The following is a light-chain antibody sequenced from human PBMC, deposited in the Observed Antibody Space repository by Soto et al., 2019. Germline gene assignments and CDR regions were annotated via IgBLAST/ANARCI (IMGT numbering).Light chain of an antibody. J-gene: IGKJ1*01. CDR2: AAS. Sequence: DIQMTQSPSSLSASVGDRVTITCRASQGIIDYLAWYQQKPGKAPTLLIYAASTVASGVPSRFSGGGSGTDFTLTTSSLQPEDVATYYCQKYNSAPQTFGPGTKVEIK. CDR1: QGIIDY. V-gene: IGKV1-27*01. CDR3: QKYNSAPQT.